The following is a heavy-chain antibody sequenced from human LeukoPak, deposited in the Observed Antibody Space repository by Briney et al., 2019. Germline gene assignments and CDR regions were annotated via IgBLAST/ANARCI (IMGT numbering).Heavy chain of an antibody. CDR1: GGTFSSYA. D-gene: IGHD2-2*01. J-gene: IGHJ6*03. CDR3: ARGPPIPAALYYYYYMDV. CDR2: IIPIFGTA. Sequence: GASVKVSCKASGGTFSSYAISWVRQAPGQGLEWMGGIIPIFGTANYAQKFQGRVTITADESTSTAYMELSSLRSEDTAVYYCARGPPIPAALYYYYYMDVWGKGTTVTVSS. V-gene: IGHV1-69*13.